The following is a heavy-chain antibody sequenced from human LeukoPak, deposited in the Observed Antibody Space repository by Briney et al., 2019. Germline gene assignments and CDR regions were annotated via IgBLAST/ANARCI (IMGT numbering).Heavy chain of an antibody. CDR1: AGSFSGYY. V-gene: IGHV4-34*01. J-gene: IGHJ4*02. Sequence: SETLSLTCADYAGSFSGYYWSWIRQPPGKGLEWIGEINHSGSTNYNPSLKSRVTISVDTSKNQFSLKLSSVTAADTAAYYCARGLDTGAVAGDFGYWGQGTLVTVSS. CDR3: ARGLDTGAVAGDFGY. D-gene: IGHD6-19*01. CDR2: INHSGST.